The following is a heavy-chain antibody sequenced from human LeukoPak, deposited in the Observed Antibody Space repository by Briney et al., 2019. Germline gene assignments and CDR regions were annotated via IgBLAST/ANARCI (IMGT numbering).Heavy chain of an antibody. CDR3: ASMHCSGGSCYFGWYYFDY. Sequence: ASVKVSCKASGFTFTSYYMHWVRQAPGQGLEWMGWINPNSGGTNYAQKFQGRVTMTRDTSISTAYMELSRLRSDDTAVYYCASMHCSGGSCYFGWYYFDYWGQGTLVTVSS. V-gene: IGHV1-2*02. D-gene: IGHD2-15*01. J-gene: IGHJ4*02. CDR2: INPNSGGT. CDR1: GFTFTSYY.